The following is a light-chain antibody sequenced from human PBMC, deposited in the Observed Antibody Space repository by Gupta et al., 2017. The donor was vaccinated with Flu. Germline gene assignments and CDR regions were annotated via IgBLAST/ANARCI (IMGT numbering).Light chain of an antibody. V-gene: IGLV8-61*01. CDR1: SGPVSTTNY. J-gene: IGLJ3*02. CDR3: VVDRSSGIWV. Sequence: QTVVTQEPSFSMSPGGPVTLTCGLDSGPVSTTNYPSWYQQTPGQAPRTLIYTTNRRSAGVPDRFSGSISGNKAALTITGAQEDEESDYYCVVDRSSGIWVFGGGTKLTVL. CDR2: TTN.